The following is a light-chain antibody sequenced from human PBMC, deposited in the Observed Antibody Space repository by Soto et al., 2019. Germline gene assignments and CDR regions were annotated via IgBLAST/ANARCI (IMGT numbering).Light chain of an antibody. Sequence: EIVLTQSPATLSLSPGERATLSCRASQTVSNYLAWYQQKPGQAPRLLIYDASNRATGVPARFSGSGSGTEFTLTISSLQPDDFATYYCQQYNSYPYSFGQGTKVDI. CDR3: QQYNSYPYS. V-gene: IGKV3-11*01. J-gene: IGKJ2*03. CDR1: QTVSNY. CDR2: DAS.